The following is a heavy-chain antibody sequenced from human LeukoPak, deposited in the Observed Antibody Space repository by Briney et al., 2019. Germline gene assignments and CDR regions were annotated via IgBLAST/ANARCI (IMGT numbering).Heavy chain of an antibody. V-gene: IGHV4-39*01. CDR1: GGSIISTTYY. CDR3: ARHISVSYDAFDL. D-gene: IGHD6-19*01. Sequence: SETLSLTCTVSGGSIISTTYYWGWIRQPPGKGLEWIGSIDYSGSTYYNASLQSRGTISVDTSKTQFSLKLTSVTAADTAVYYCARHISVSYDAFDLWGRGTMVTVSS. J-gene: IGHJ3*01. CDR2: IDYSGST.